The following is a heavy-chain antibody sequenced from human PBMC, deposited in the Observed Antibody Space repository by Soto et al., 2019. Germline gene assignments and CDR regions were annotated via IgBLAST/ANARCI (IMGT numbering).Heavy chain of an antibody. D-gene: IGHD6-13*01. CDR1: GFTFSGYG. Sequence: EVQLLESGGDLVQRGGSLRLSCAASGFTFSGYGMSWVRQAPGKGLEWVSSITSSGSNTYYVDSVKGRFTISRDNSKITLYLQMNSLTVEDTAVYYCAKEQGRVAAALDYWGQGTLVTVSS. CDR3: AKEQGRVAAALDY. CDR2: ITSSGSNT. V-gene: IGHV3-23*01. J-gene: IGHJ4*02.